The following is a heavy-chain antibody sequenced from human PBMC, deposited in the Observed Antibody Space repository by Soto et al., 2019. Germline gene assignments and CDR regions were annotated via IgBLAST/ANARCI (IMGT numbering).Heavy chain of an antibody. Sequence: PSETLSLTCTVSGGSISSYYWSWIRQPPGKGLEWIGYMYYSGSTNYNPSLKSRVTISVDTSKNQFSLKLSSVTAADTAVYYCARLLWSRGDWFDPWGQGTLVTVSS. CDR2: MYYSGST. CDR1: GGSISSYY. CDR3: ARLLWSRGDWFDP. D-gene: IGHD3-10*01. V-gene: IGHV4-59*08. J-gene: IGHJ5*02.